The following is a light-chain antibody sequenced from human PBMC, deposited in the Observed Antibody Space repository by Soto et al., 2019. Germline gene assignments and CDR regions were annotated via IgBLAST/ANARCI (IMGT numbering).Light chain of an antibody. CDR1: QTITFY. J-gene: IGKJ2*01. CDR2: GAN. V-gene: IGKV1-39*01. Sequence: DIQMTQSPASLSASVGDTVAITCRASQTITFYLNWYQQEPGKPPKLLSYGANTLQGGVPSRFSAGGSGTYFTLTIHNLQPEDFATYYCQQTYTPPFTLGQGTKLQIK. CDR3: QQTYTPPFT.